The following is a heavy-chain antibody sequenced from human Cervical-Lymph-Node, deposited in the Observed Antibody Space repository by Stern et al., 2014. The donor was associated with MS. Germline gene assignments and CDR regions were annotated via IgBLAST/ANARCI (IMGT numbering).Heavy chain of an antibody. J-gene: IGHJ4*02. CDR1: GGSISSGNYY. V-gene: IGHV4-31*03. CDR2: IYHSGST. CDR3: ARGSREVLLPRFYFDY. Sequence: VQLVESGPGLVKPSQTLSLTCTVSGGSISSGNYYWSWIRQHLGKGLEWIGSIYHSGSTYYNPPLKGRVTTSIDTSKNQFSLKLSSVTAADTAVYYCARGSREVLLPRFYFDYWGQGTLVTVSS. D-gene: IGHD3-3*01.